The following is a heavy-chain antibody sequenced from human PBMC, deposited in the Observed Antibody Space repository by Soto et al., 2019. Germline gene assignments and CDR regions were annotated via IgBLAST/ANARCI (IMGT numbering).Heavy chain of an antibody. J-gene: IGHJ4*02. CDR1: GGSISSSSYY. V-gene: IGHV4-39*01. CDR3: ASGRSIAAMVRLHYYFDY. Sequence: QLQLQESGPGLVKPSETLSLTCTVSGGSISSSSYYWGWIRQPPGKGLEWIGSIYYSGSTYYNPSLKSRVTISVDTSKNQFSLKLSSVTAADTAVYYCASGRSIAAMVRLHYYFDYWGQGTLVTVSS. CDR2: IYYSGST. D-gene: IGHD5-18*01.